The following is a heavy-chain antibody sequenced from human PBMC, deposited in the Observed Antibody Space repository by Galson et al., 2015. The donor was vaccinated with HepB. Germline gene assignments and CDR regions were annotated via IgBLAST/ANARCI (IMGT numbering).Heavy chain of an antibody. V-gene: IGHV4-4*02. CDR2: VYHSGST. Sequence: TLSLTCAVSGGSVSSNDWWIWARQPPGMGLEWIGEVYHSGSTNYSPSLKSRVTISVDTSKNQFSLTLSSVTAADTAVYYCARNSGWYVGYWGQGTLVTVSS. CDR3: ARNSGWYVGY. D-gene: IGHD6-19*01. CDR1: GGSVSSNDW. J-gene: IGHJ4*02.